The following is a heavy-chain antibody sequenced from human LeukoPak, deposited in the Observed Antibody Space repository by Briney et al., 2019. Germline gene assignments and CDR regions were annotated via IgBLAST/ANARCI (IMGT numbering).Heavy chain of an antibody. CDR2: ISGSGGST. J-gene: IGHJ4*02. D-gene: IGHD6-19*01. CDR1: GFTFSSYA. V-gene: IGHV3-23*01. CDR3: AKDLGSSGWYIDY. Sequence: GGSLRLSCAASGFTFSSYAMSWVRQAPGKGLEWVSAISGSGGSTYYADSVKGRFTTSRDNSKNTLYLQMNSLRAEDTAVYYCAKDLGSSGWYIDYWGQGTLVTVSS.